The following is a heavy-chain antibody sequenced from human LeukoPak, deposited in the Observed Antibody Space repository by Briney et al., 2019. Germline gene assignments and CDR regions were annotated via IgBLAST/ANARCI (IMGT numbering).Heavy chain of an antibody. CDR3: ARVTATYYYDSSGPNWFDP. Sequence: SETLSLTCTVSGGSISSGSYYWSWIRQPAGKGLEWIGRIYTSGSTNYNPSLKSRVTMSVDTSKNQFSLKLSSVTAADTAVYYCARVTATYYYDSSGPNWFDPWGQGTLVTVSS. V-gene: IGHV4-61*02. CDR1: GGSISSGSYY. D-gene: IGHD3-22*01. J-gene: IGHJ5*02. CDR2: IYTSGST.